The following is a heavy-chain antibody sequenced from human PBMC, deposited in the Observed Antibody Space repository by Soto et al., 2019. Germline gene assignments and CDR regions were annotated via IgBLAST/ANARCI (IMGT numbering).Heavy chain of an antibody. CDR3: ARDRGHKYYDFWSGYLPLGGMDV. V-gene: IGHV3-48*03. CDR1: GFTFSSYE. Sequence: PGGSLRLSCAASGFTFSSYEMNWVRQAPGRGLEWVSYISSSGSTIYYADSVKGRFTISRDNAKNSLYLQMNSLRAEDTAVYYCARDRGHKYYDFWSGYLPLGGMDVWGQGPTVPVSS. D-gene: IGHD3-3*01. J-gene: IGHJ6*02. CDR2: ISSSGSTI.